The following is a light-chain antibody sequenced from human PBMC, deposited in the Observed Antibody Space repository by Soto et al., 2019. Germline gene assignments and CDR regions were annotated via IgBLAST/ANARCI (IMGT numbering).Light chain of an antibody. Sequence: DIVMTQSPDSLAVSLGERATIYCKSTQSVLYSSNNKNYLAWYQQKPGQPPKLLIYWASTRESGVPDRFSGSGSGTDFTLTISSLQSEDVAAYYCQQYYSTPWTFGQGTKVEIQ. CDR3: QQYYSTPWT. V-gene: IGKV4-1*01. CDR1: QSVLYSSNNKNY. J-gene: IGKJ1*01. CDR2: WAS.